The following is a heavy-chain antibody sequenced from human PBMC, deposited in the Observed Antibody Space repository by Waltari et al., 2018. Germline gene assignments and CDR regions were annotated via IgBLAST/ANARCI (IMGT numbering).Heavy chain of an antibody. D-gene: IGHD3-16*01. Sequence: QVQLVQSGAEVKKPGSSVKVSCKASGGTFSSYAISWVRQAPGQGLEWMGGTFPIFGTANYAQKFKGRVTSTADEATSTAYMELSSLRSEDTAVYYCARGGGHIGIDYWGQGTLVTVSS. V-gene: IGHV1-69*01. CDR2: TFPIFGTA. J-gene: IGHJ4*02. CDR1: GGTFSSYA. CDR3: ARGGGHIGIDY.